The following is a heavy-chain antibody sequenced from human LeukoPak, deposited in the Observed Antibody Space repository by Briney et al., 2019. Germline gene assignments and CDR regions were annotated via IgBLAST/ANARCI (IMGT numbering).Heavy chain of an antibody. V-gene: IGHV1-2*02. CDR3: ARDRGLFDY. Sequence: ASVKVSCKASGYTFTGYYIHWVRQAPGQGLEWMGWINPNGGGTDYAQKFQGRVTMTRDTSISTAYMELSSLRSGDTAMFYCARDRGLFDYWGQGTLVTVSS. J-gene: IGHJ4*02. CDR2: INPNGGGT. CDR1: GYTFTGYY.